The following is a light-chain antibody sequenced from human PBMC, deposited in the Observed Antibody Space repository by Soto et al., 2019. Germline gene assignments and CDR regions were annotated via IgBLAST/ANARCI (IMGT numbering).Light chain of an antibody. CDR1: ASNLGGNP. CDR3: AAWDDSLNAVV. CDR2: TNH. Sequence: QSVLTQPPSVSGTPGQKVSISCSGSASNLGGNPVNWYQHLPGAAPKLLIYTNHQRPSGVPDRFSGSKPGTSASLAISGLRSEDEADFYCAAWDDSLNAVVFGGGTKLTVL. J-gene: IGLJ2*01. V-gene: IGLV1-44*01.